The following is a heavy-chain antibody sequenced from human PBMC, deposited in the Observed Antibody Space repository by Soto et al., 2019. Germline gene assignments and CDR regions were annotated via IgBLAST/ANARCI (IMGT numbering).Heavy chain of an antibody. J-gene: IGHJ4*02. CDR2: IKSKTDGGTT. CDR1: GFTFSNAW. V-gene: IGHV3-15*01. CDR3: TTGPWLLLPGDPDDY. D-gene: IGHD2-15*01. Sequence: GGSLRLSCAASGFTFSNAWMSWVRQAPGKGLEWVGRIKSKTDGGTTDYAAPVKGRFTISRDDSKNTLYLQMNSLKTEDTAVYYCTTGPWLLLPGDPDDYWGQGTLVTVSS.